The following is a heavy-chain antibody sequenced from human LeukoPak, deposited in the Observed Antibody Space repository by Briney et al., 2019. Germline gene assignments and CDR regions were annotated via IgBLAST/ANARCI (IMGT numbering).Heavy chain of an antibody. CDR2: IWYDGRHE. J-gene: IGHJ4*02. CDR1: GFVFGNYG. V-gene: IGHV3-33*01. D-gene: IGHD1-26*01. Sequence: PGGSLRLSCAASGFVFGNYGMHWVRQAPGKGLEWVAVIWYDGRHEYYADSEKGRFTISRDNAKNSLYLQMNSLRAEDTAMYYCTRGPGQITTKADCWGRGTLVTVSS. CDR3: TRGPGQITTKADC.